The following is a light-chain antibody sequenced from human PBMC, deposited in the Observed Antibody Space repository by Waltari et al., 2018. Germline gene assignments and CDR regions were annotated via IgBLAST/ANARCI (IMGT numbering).Light chain of an antibody. CDR3: QQTYINPRT. CDR2: AAS. CDR1: QSINNR. Sequence: DIQMTQSPSSLSASVGDSVVITCRASQSINNRLNWYQFKPGKAPRLLIYAASTLQSGVPARCTGTGFGTDYTLTIIDLQPEDFATYYCQQTYINPRTFGQGAQVEI. J-gene: IGKJ2*01. V-gene: IGKV1-39*01.